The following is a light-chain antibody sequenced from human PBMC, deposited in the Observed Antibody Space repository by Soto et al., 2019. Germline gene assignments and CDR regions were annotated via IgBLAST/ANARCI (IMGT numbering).Light chain of an antibody. V-gene: IGKV1-39*01. CDR3: QQSFSTPYT. Sequence: DIQMTQSPSSLSASVGETITIXCRASQSISSSLNWFQHSPGQAPNLLIYSASDFQSGVPSRFSGSGSGTEFTLTISGLQPEDFATYYCQQSFSTPYTFGQGTRLEIK. CDR2: SAS. J-gene: IGKJ5*01. CDR1: QSISSS.